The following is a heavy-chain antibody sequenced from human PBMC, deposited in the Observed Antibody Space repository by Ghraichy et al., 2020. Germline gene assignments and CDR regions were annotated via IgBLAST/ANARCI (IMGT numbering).Heavy chain of an antibody. J-gene: IGHJ3*02. CDR2: INPNSGGT. Sequence: ASVKVSCKASGYTFTGYYMHWVRQAPGQGLEWMGRINPNSGGTNYAQKFQGRVTMTRDTSISTAYMELSRLRSDDTAVYYCARDHSHSIAALFDIWGQGTMVTVSS. V-gene: IGHV1-2*06. D-gene: IGHD6-6*01. CDR1: GYTFTGYY. CDR3: ARDHSHSIAALFDI.